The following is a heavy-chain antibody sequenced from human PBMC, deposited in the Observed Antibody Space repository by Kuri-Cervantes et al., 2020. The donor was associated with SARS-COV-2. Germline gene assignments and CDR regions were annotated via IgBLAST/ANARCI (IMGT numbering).Heavy chain of an antibody. CDR3: ARGGLRYSNTILTWFDP. CDR2: INPNSGGT. CDR1: GGTFSSYA. J-gene: IGHJ5*02. D-gene: IGHD4-11*01. Sequence: ASVKVSCKASGGTFSSYAISWVRQAPGQGLEWMGWINPNSGGTNYAQKFQGRVTMTRDTSISTAYMELSRLRSDDTAVYYCARGGLRYSNTILTWFDPWGQGTLVTVSS. V-gene: IGHV1-2*02.